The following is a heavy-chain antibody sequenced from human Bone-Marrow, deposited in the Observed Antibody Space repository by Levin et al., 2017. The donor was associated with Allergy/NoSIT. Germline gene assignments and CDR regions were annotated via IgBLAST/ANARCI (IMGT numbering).Heavy chain of an antibody. V-gene: IGHV3-48*01. CDR1: GFTFSTYS. J-gene: IGHJ5*02. CDR3: ARVFVTGDYRDWFDP. CDR2: LSSSASSE. D-gene: IGHD3-9*01. Sequence: EASVKVSCAASGFTFSTYSMTWFRQAPGQGLEWVSYLSSSASSEYYADSVKGRFTISRDNAKNSLYLQMNSLRAEDTAVYYCARVFVTGDYRDWFDPWGQGTLVIVSS.